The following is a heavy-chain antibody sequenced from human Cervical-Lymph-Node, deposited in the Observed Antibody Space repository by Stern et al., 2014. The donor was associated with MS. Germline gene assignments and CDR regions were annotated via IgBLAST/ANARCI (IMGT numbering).Heavy chain of an antibody. V-gene: IGHV3-33*01. CDR1: GFSFSRYA. CDR3: ASAYSSSHYYFDY. J-gene: IGHJ4*02. Sequence: QVQLVQSGGGVVQPGRSLRLSCAASGFSFSRYAMHWVRPAPGKGLEWVALLWYDGSNPYYADSVTGRFTISRDNFKNTLYLQMNSQRAEDTAVYYCASAYSSSHYYFDYWGQGTLVTVSS. D-gene: IGHD6-13*01. CDR2: LWYDGSNP.